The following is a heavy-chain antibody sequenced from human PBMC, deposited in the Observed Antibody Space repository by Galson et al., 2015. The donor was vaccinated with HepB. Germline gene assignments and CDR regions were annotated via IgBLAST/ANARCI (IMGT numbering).Heavy chain of an antibody. Sequence: SLRLSCAASGFTFSSYSMNWVRQAPGKGLEWVSSISSSSSYIYYADSVKGRFTISRDNAKNSLYLQMNSLRAEDTAVYYCARDPYYYDSSGYYFGVRGHYYYYGMDVWGQGTTVTVSS. J-gene: IGHJ6*02. D-gene: IGHD3-22*01. CDR1: GFTFSSYS. V-gene: IGHV3-21*01. CDR2: ISSSSSYI. CDR3: ARDPYYYDSSGYYFGVRGHYYYYGMDV.